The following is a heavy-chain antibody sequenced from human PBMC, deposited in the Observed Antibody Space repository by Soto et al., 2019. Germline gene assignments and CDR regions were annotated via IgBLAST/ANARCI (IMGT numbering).Heavy chain of an antibody. Sequence: PGGSLRLSCAASGFTFSSYSMNWVRQAPGKGLEWVSYISSSSSTIYYADSVKGRFTISRDNAKNSLYLQMNSLRAEDTAVYYCARDMVLHDILTGYYNVQDYWGQGTLVTVSS. CDR1: GFTFSSYS. CDR2: ISSSSSTI. J-gene: IGHJ4*02. V-gene: IGHV3-48*01. D-gene: IGHD3-9*01. CDR3: ARDMVLHDILTGYYNVQDY.